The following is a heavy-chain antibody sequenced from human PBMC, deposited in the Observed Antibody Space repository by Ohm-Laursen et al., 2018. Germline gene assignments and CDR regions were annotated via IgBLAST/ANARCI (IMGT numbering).Heavy chain of an antibody. Sequence: SETLSLTCTVSGDSISSHSWGWTRQPAGKGLEYIGHMSASGSVNRNPSLNSRITMSIDTSKNQLSLKLPSVTAADTALYYCARDPSSGWYYFDYWGQGTLVTVSS. V-gene: IGHV4-4*07. D-gene: IGHD6-19*01. J-gene: IGHJ4*02. CDR3: ARDPSSGWYYFDY. CDR1: GDSISSHS. CDR2: MSASGSV.